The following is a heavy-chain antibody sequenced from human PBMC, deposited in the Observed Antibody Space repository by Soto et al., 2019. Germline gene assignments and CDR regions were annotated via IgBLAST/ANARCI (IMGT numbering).Heavy chain of an antibody. D-gene: IGHD6-19*01. CDR1: GFTFSSYG. CDR3: AREKRWGSGWYSSPHYFDY. V-gene: IGHV3-33*01. CDR2: IWYDGSNK. J-gene: IGHJ4*02. Sequence: QVQLVESGGGVVQPGRSLRLSCAASGFTFSSYGMHWVRQAPGKGLEWVAVIWYDGSNKYYADSVKGRFTISRDNSKNTLYLQMNSLRAEDTAVYYCAREKRWGSGWYSSPHYFDYWGQGTLVTVSS.